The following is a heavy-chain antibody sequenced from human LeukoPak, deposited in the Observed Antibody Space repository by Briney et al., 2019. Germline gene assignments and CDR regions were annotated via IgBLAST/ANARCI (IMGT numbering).Heavy chain of an antibody. J-gene: IGHJ4*02. CDR2: ISYDGSNQ. CDR1: GFTFSSYG. V-gene: IGHV3-30*03. D-gene: IGHD3-3*01. Sequence: GGSLRLTCAASGFTFSSYGMHWVRQAPGKGLERVAVISYDGSNQFYADSVKGLFTISRDNSKNTMYLQMNSLRAEDTAVYYCARGRWSGSGSTWYFDYWGQGTLVTVSS. CDR3: ARGRWSGSGSTWYFDY.